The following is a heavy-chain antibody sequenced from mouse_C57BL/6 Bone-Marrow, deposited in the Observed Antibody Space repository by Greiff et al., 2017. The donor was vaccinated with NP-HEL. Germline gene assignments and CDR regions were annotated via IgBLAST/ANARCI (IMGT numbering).Heavy chain of an antibody. Sequence: QVQLPHRLPFVFHPSQSLSITCTVSGFSLTSYGVHWVRQSPGKGLEWLGVIWSGGSTDYNAAFISRLSISKDNSKSQVFFKMNSLQADDTAIYYCARERTGTGYYAMDYWGQGTSVTVSS. D-gene: IGHD4-1*01. CDR3: ARERTGTGYYAMDY. J-gene: IGHJ4*01. CDR1: GFSLTSYG. CDR2: IWSGGST. V-gene: IGHV2-2*01.